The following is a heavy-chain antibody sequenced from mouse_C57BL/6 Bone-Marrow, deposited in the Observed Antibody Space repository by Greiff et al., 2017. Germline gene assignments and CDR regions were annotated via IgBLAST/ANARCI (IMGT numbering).Heavy chain of an antibody. CDR2: ISNLAYSI. V-gene: IGHV5-15*04. Sequence: EVKLVESGGGLVQPGGSLKLSCAASGFTFSDYGMAWVRQAPRKGPEWVAFISNLAYSIYYADTVTGRFTISRENAKNTLYLEMSSLRSEDTAMYYCARRDYYGSSSLFAYWGQGTLVTVSA. CDR1: GFTFSDYG. J-gene: IGHJ3*01. D-gene: IGHD1-1*01. CDR3: ARRDYYGSSSLFAY.